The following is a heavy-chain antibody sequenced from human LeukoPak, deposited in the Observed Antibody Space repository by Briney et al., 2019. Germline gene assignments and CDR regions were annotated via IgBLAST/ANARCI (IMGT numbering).Heavy chain of an antibody. CDR1: GFTFTSYD. CDR3: IRIRTREHQYGMDV. CDR2: IETVGNT. J-gene: IGHJ6*02. D-gene: IGHD1-26*01. V-gene: IGHV3-13*01. Sequence: PGGSLRLSCAASGFTFTSYDMHWVRQATGKGLEWVSAIETVGNTYYSGSVEGRSTISRDDVKNSLYLHMNSLRDGDTAVYYCIRIRTREHQYGMDVWGQGTTVTVSS.